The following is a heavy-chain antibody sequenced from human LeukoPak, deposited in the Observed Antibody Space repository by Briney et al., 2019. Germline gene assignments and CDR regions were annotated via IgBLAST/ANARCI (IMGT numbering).Heavy chain of an antibody. D-gene: IGHD3-3*01. CDR1: GYTFTSYY. CDR3: ARDGYYDFWSGYYTYYYYYMDV. CDR2: INPSGGST. J-gene: IGHJ6*03. V-gene: IGHV1-46*01. Sequence: ASVKVSCKASGYTFTSYYMHWVRQAPGQGLEWMGIINPSGGSTSYAQKFQGRVTMTRDMSTSTVYMELSSLRSEDTAVYYCARDGYYDFWSGYYTYYYYYMDVWGKGTTVTVSS.